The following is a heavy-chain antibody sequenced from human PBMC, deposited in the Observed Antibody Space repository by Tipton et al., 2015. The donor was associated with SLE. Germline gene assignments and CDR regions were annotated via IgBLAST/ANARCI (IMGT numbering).Heavy chain of an antibody. Sequence: QLVQSGAEAKKPGASVKVSCKASGYTFTSYGISWVRQAPGQGLEWMGWISAYNGNTNYAQKLQGRVTMTTDTSTSTAYMELRSLRSDDTAVYYCAREDLTIFGVVTVYYYGMDVWGQGTTVTVSS. D-gene: IGHD3-3*01. CDR3: AREDLTIFGVVTVYYYGMDV. V-gene: IGHV1-18*01. CDR2: ISAYNGNT. CDR1: GYTFTSYG. J-gene: IGHJ6*02.